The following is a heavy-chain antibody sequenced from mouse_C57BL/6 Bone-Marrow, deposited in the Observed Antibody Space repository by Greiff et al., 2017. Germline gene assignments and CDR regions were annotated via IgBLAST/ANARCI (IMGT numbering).Heavy chain of an antibody. V-gene: IGHV1-42*01. Sequence: EVQLQQSGPELVKPGASVKISCKASGYSFTGYYMNWVKQSPEKSLEWIGEINPSTGGTTYNQKFKAKATLTVDKSSSTAYMQLKSLTSEDSAVYYCARWTGWYFDVWGTGTTVTVSS. CDR1: GYSFTGYY. J-gene: IGHJ1*03. CDR2: INPSTGGT. CDR3: ARWTGWYFDV.